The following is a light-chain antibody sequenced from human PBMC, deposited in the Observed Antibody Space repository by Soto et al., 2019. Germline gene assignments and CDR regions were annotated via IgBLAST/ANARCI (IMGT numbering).Light chain of an antibody. J-gene: IGLJ1*01. CDR2: EVS. V-gene: IGLV2-14*01. CDR1: GSDVGSYKY. Sequence: QSVLTQPASVSGSLGQSITMSCTGTGSDVGSYKYVSWYQQHPGKAPKLIIFEVSNRPSGVSDRFSGSKSGNTASLTISGLQAEDEAEYYCSSYTSTSSLGVFGTGTKLTVL. CDR3: SSYTSTSSLGV.